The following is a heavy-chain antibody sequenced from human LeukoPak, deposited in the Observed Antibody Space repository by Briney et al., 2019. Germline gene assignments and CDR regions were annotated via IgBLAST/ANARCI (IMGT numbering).Heavy chain of an antibody. Sequence: KPSETLSLTCTVSGGSISSSDYYGAWIRQPPGKGLEWIGSVYYNGNTYYNPSLKSRVTISMDMPNNQFSLKLSSVAAADTAVYYCASHRRYNTGSEEFDYWGQGTLVTVSS. CDR1: GGSISSSDYY. V-gene: IGHV4-39*01. CDR3: ASHRRYNTGSEEFDY. D-gene: IGHD1-1*01. CDR2: VYYNGNT. J-gene: IGHJ4*02.